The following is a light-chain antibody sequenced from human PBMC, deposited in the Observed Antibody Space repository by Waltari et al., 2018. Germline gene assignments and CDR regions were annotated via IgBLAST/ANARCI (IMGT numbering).Light chain of an antibody. V-gene: IGLV2-23*02. J-gene: IGLJ3*02. CDR1: SSTVGGYNL. CDR3: CSYAGSSTWV. Sequence: QPALPQPSPVPGSPGQSTTTPCPGTSSTVGGYNLFPWYQQHPGKAPKLMIYDVSKRPSGVSNRFSGSKSGNTASLTISGLQAEDEADYYCCSYAGSSTWVFGGGTKLTVL. CDR2: DVS.